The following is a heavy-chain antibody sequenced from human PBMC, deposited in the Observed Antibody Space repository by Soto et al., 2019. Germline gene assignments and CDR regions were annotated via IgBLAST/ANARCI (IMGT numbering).Heavy chain of an antibody. V-gene: IGHV3-48*02. D-gene: IGHD6-13*01. CDR2: ISGSGSTI. Sequence: EAQLVESGGGLVQPGGSLRLSCAASGFTFSGYSMNWVRQAPGKGLEWVSYISGSGSTIYYADSVKGRFTISRDNAKNSLFLQMNSLRDEDTAVYYCARSYSSSWYGDYWGQGTLVTVSS. CDR3: ARSYSSSWYGDY. CDR1: GFTFSGYS. J-gene: IGHJ4*02.